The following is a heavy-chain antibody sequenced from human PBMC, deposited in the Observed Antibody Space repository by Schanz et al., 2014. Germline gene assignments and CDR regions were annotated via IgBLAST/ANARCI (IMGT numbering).Heavy chain of an antibody. Sequence: QVQLVESGGGVVQPGRSLRLSCAASGFTFSSYGMHWVRQSPGKGLEWVALISYDGSNKYYADSVKGRFTISRDSSKNTLYLQMNSLRAEDTAVYYCAKESEIVVVVGTSMSGDFHHWGQGTLVTVSS. CDR3: AKESEIVVVVGTSMSGDFHH. J-gene: IGHJ1*01. D-gene: IGHD2-15*01. V-gene: IGHV3-30*18. CDR1: GFTFSSYG. CDR2: ISYDGSNK.